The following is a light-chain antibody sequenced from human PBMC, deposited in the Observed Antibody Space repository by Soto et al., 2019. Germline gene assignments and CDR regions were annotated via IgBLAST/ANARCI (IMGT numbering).Light chain of an antibody. CDR2: SAS. CDR3: QQRSNWPPT. Sequence: EIVLTQSPATLSLSPGERATLSCRASQTVGNDLVWYHQKRGQAPRLLIYSASNWATGIPARFSGSGSGTDFTLTISSLEPEDFAAYYCQQRSNWPPTFGGGTKVEIK. V-gene: IGKV3-11*01. CDR1: QTVGND. J-gene: IGKJ4*01.